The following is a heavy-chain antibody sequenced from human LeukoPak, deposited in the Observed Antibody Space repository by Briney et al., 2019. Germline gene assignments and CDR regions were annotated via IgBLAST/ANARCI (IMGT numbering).Heavy chain of an antibody. Sequence: ASVKVSCKASGYTFTSYAMHWVRQAPGQRLEWMGWINAGNGNTKYSQKFQGRVTITRDTSASTAYMELSSLRSEDTAVYYCARTRACSSTSCYFSYYYYGMDVWGQGTTVIVSS. CDR1: GYTFTSYA. D-gene: IGHD2-2*01. V-gene: IGHV1-3*01. CDR2: INAGNGNT. CDR3: ARTRACSSTSCYFSYYYYGMDV. J-gene: IGHJ6*02.